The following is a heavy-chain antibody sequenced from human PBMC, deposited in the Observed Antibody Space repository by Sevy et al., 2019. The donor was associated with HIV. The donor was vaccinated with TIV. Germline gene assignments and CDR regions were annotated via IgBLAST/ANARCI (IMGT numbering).Heavy chain of an antibody. V-gene: IGHV3-30-3*01. CDR3: ARERDRQALNV. Sequence: GGSLRLSCAASGFTFSNYAMHWVRQAPGKGLEWLAFISYDGSRKYYADSVKGRFTISRDNSKNTLFMQVNSLRAEDTALYYCARERDRQALNVWGQGTMVTVSS. CDR1: GFTFSNYA. J-gene: IGHJ3*01. CDR2: ISYDGSRK.